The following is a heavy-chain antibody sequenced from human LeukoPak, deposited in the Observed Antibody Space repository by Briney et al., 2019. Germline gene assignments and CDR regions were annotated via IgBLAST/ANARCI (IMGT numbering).Heavy chain of an antibody. D-gene: IGHD1-26*01. CDR2: IYYNGNA. Sequence: PSETLSLTCSVSDGSINSYYWNWIRRPPGKGLEWIGYIYYNGNANYSPSLKSRVTMSVDTSKNLFSLKVSSVTAADTAVYYCARGRSNYYGMDVWGQRTTVTVSS. V-gene: IGHV4-59*01. CDR1: DGSINSYY. CDR3: ARGRSNYYGMDV. J-gene: IGHJ6*02.